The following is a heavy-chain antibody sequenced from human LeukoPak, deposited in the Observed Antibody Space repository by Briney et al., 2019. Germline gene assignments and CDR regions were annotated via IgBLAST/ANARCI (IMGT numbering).Heavy chain of an antibody. D-gene: IGHD2-2*01. V-gene: IGHV3-23*01. CDR2: ISGSGGST. CDR3: AEGGCSSTSCYDRIGDYYYYYMDV. J-gene: IGHJ6*03. CDR1: GFTFSSYA. Sequence: GGSLRLSCAASGFTFSSYAMSWVRQAPGKGLEWVSAISGSGGSTYYADSVKGRFTISRDNSKNTLYLQMNSLRAEDTAVYYCAEGGCSSTSCYDRIGDYYYYYMDVWGKGTTVTVSS.